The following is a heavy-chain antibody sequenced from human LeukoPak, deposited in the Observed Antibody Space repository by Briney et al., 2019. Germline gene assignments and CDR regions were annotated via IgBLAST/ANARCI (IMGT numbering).Heavy chain of an antibody. Sequence: PGGSLRLSCAASGFTFSSSAMSWVRQAPGKGLEWVANIKKDGSEKHYVDSVKGRFTISRDNAKNSLYLQMSSLRAEDTAVFYCARYYYGSGTSFDPWGQGTLVTVSS. V-gene: IGHV3-7*01. J-gene: IGHJ5*02. CDR1: GFTFSSSA. D-gene: IGHD3-10*01. CDR2: IKKDGSEK. CDR3: ARYYYGSGTSFDP.